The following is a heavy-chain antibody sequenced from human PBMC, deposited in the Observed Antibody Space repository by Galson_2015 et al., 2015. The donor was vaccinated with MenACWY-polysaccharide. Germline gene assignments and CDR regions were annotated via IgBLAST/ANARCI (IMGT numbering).Heavy chain of an antibody. CDR1: GFTFSNYE. CDR2: ISSSGATI. Sequence: SLRLSCVASGFTFSNYEMSWVRQAPGKGLEWISYISSSGATIYYADSVKGRFTISRDNAKNSLYLQMTSLRAEDTAVYYCARGLSTRWGRDFWGQGTLVTVSS. J-gene: IGHJ4*02. V-gene: IGHV3-48*03. D-gene: IGHD2/OR15-2a*01. CDR3: ARGLSTRWGRDF.